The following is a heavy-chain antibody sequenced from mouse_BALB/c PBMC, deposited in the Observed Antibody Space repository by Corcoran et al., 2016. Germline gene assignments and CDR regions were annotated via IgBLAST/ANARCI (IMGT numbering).Heavy chain of an antibody. Sequence: QIQLVQSGPELKKPGETVKISCKASGYTFTDYSMHWVKQAPGKGLKWMGWINTETGEPTYADDFKGRFAFSLETSASTAYLQINNLKNEDTATYFCARDGYVGPFAYWGQGTLVTVSA. CDR1: GYTFTDYS. V-gene: IGHV9-2-1*01. J-gene: IGHJ3*01. D-gene: IGHD1-2*01. CDR3: ARDGYVGPFAY. CDR2: INTETGEP.